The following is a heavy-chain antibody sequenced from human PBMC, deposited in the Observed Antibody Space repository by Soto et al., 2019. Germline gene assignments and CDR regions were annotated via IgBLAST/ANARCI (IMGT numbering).Heavy chain of an antibody. Sequence: QVQLVQSGAEVKKPGASVKVSCKASGYTFTRSGISWVRQAPGQGPEWMGWISSYNGDTNYAQTFQGRVTMTTDTATSTAYMELRSLRSDDRAGYYCAREGVAAYCYDGMDVWGQGTPVTVSS. V-gene: IGHV1-18*01. CDR3: AREGVAAYCYDGMDV. CDR2: ISSYNGDT. D-gene: IGHD5-12*01. J-gene: IGHJ6*02. CDR1: GYTFTRSG.